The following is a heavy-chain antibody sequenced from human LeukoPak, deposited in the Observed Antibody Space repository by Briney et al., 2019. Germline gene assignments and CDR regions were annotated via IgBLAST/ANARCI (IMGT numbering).Heavy chain of an antibody. CDR2: IRYDGSNK. CDR1: GFTFSSYG. D-gene: IGHD2-2*01. V-gene: IGHV3-30*02. J-gene: IGHJ4*02. CDR3: AKDLPAYCSSTSCYPRSPFDY. Sequence: GGSLRLSCAASGFTFSSYGMHWVRQAPGKGLERVAFIRYDGSNKYYADSVKGRFTISRDNSKNTLYLQMNSLRAEDTAVYYCAKDLPAYCSSTSCYPRSPFDYWGQGTLVTVSS.